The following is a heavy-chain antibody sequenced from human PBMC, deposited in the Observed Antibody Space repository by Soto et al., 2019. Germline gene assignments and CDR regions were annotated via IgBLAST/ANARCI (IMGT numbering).Heavy chain of an antibody. Sequence: LRLSCAASGFSFREYGLHWVRQAAGKGLEWVAGIWYDGSIKTYEESVKGRFTISRDNARNMLFLEMNSLRPEDTAVYYCARADCGGQCPCDYWGEGTLVTVSS. CDR2: IWYDGSIK. J-gene: IGHJ4*02. V-gene: IGHV3-33*01. D-gene: IGHD2-21*01. CDR1: GFSFREYG. CDR3: ARADCGGQCPCDY.